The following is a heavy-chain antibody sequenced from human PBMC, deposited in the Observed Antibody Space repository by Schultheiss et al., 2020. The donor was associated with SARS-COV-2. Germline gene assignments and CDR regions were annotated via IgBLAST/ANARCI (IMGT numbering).Heavy chain of an antibody. CDR2: ISYDGSNK. CDR1: GFTFSSYA. V-gene: IGHV3-30-3*01. Sequence: GESLKISCAASGFTFSSYAMHWVRQAPGKGLEWVAVISYDGSNKYYADSVKGRFTISRDNSKNTLYLQMNSLRAEDTAVYYCARTEIRGRGYSYGFDYWGQGTLVTVSS. CDR3: ARTEIRGRGYSYGFDY. J-gene: IGHJ4*02. D-gene: IGHD5-18*01.